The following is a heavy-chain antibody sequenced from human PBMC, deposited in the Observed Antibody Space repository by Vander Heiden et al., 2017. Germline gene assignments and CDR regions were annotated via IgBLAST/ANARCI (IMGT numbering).Heavy chain of an antibody. CDR2: ISAYNGNT. V-gene: IGHV1-18*01. CDR3: AREYCSGGSCYGNWFDP. CDR1: GYTFTSYG. Sequence: QVQLVQSGAEVKKPGASVKVSCKVSGYTFTSYGISWVRQAPGQGLEWMGWISAYNGNTNYAQKLQGRVTMTTDTSTSTAYMELRSLRSDDTAVYYCAREYCSGGSCYGNWFDPWGQGTLGTVSS. D-gene: IGHD2-15*01. J-gene: IGHJ5*02.